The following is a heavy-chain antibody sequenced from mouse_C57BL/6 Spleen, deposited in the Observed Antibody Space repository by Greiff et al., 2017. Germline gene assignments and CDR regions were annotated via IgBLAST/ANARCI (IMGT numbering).Heavy chain of an antibody. D-gene: IGHD2-5*01. CDR3: ARGGGYSNYDWYFDV. CDR2: IHPNSGST. J-gene: IGHJ1*03. CDR1: GYTFTSYW. V-gene: IGHV1-64*01. Sequence: QVQLQQSGAELVKPGASVKLSCKASGYTFTSYWMHWVKQRPGQGLEWIGMIHPNSGSTNYNEKFKSKATLTVDKSSSTAYMQLSSLTSEDSAVYYCARGGGYSNYDWYFDVWGTGTTVTVSS.